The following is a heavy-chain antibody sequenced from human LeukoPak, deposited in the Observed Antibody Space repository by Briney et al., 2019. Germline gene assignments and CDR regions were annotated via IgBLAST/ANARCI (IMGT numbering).Heavy chain of an antibody. V-gene: IGHV3-21*01. D-gene: IGHD6-19*01. Sequence: PGGSLRLSCAASGFAFSSYSMNWVRQAPGKGLEWVSSISSSSSYIYYADSVKGRFTISRDNAKNSLYLQMNSLRAEDTAVYYCARSDSSGWYPCWGQGTLVTVSS. J-gene: IGHJ4*02. CDR1: GFAFSSYS. CDR3: ARSDSSGWYPC. CDR2: ISSSSSYI.